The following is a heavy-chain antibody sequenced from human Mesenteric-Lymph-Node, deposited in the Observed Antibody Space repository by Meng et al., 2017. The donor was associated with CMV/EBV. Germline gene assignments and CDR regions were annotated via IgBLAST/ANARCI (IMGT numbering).Heavy chain of an antibody. CDR3: ARASSSHGTGVDY. CDR1: GGSISSSNW. V-gene: IGHV4-4*02. D-gene: IGHD6-13*01. J-gene: IGHJ4*02. CDR2: IYHSGST. Sequence: CAVSGGSISSSNWWSWVRQPPGKGLEWIGEIYHSGSTNYNPSLKSRVTISVDKSKNQFSLKLSSVTAADTAVYYCARASSSHGTGVDYWGQGTLVTVSS.